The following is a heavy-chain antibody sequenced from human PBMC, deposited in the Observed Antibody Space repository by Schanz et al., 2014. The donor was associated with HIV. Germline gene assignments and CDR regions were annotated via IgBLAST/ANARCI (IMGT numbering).Heavy chain of an antibody. CDR2: ISGSGTTA. Sequence: EVQLVESGGDLVQPGGSLRLSCAASGFTFSNYWMHWVRQAPGKGLECVSVISGSGTTAYYADSVKGRFTISRDNSKNTVYLQMNSLRAEDTAVYYCARDVEHSSIGVPMDVWGQGTTVTVSS. J-gene: IGHJ6*02. D-gene: IGHD6-6*01. CDR1: GFTFSNYW. V-gene: IGHV3-74*01. CDR3: ARDVEHSSIGVPMDV.